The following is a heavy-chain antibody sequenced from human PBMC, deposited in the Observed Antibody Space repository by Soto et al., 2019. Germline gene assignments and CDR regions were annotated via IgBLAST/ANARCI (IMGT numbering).Heavy chain of an antibody. J-gene: IGHJ4*02. CDR3: ARESYYDILTGQPYYFDY. CDR2: ISSSSSYI. D-gene: IGHD3-9*01. Sequence: GGSLRLSCAASGFTFSSYSMNWVRQAPGKGLEWVSSISSSSSYIYYADSVKGRFTISRDNAKKSLYLQRNSLRAEDTAVYYCARESYYDILTGQPYYFDYWGQGTLVTVSS. V-gene: IGHV3-21*01. CDR1: GFTFSSYS.